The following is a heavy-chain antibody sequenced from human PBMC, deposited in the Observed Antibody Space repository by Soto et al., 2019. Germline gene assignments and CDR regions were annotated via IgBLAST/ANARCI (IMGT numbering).Heavy chain of an antibody. CDR1: GDSISSGDYY. CDR2: ISYSGRT. Sequence: PSETLSLTCAVSGDSISSGDYYWSWIRQPPGKGLEWIGYISYSGRTYSNPSLTSRLTLSVDTSKNQFSLNLRTVTAADTAVYFRGSLKGGEILTVSPTPNWFDPWGRGTLVTVSS. D-gene: IGHD3-9*01. CDR3: GSLKGGEILTVSPTPNWFDP. J-gene: IGHJ5*02. V-gene: IGHV4-30-4*01.